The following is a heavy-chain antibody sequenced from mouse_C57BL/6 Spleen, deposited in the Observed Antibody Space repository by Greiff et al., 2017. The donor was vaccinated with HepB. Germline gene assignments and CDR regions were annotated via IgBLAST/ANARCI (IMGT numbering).Heavy chain of an antibody. CDR2: IYPGSGST. CDR3: AGATTGYFDY. CDR1: GYTFTSYW. J-gene: IGHJ2*01. V-gene: IGHV1-55*01. Sequence: VQLQESGAELVKPGASVKMSCKASGYTFTSYWITWVKQRPGQGLEWIGDIYPGSGSTNYNEKFKSKATLTVDTSSSTAYMQLSSLTSEDSAVYYCAGATTGYFDYWGQGTTLTVSS. D-gene: IGHD1-1*01.